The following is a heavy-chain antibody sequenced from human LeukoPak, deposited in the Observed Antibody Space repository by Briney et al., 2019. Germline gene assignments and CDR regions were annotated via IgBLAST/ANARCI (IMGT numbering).Heavy chain of an antibody. CDR1: GFTFSDYY. V-gene: IGHV3-11*01. CDR2: ISSSGSTI. CDR3: AKDRGRSSTSPFDY. D-gene: IGHD2-2*01. Sequence: GGSLRLSCAASGFTFSDYYMSWIRQAPGKGLEWVSYISSSGSTIYYADSVKGRFTISRDNSKNTLNLQMNSLRAEDTAVYYCAKDRGRSSTSPFDYWGQGTLVTVSS. J-gene: IGHJ4*02.